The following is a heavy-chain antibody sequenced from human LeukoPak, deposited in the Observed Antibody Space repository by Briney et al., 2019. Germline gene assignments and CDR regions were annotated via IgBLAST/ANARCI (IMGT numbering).Heavy chain of an antibody. CDR1: GGTFSSYA. CDR3: ARTGPYDFWSGYYSNYYYGMDV. CDR2: IIPILGIA. D-gene: IGHD3-3*01. J-gene: IGHJ6*02. V-gene: IGHV1-69*04. Sequence: GSSVKVSCKASGGTFSSYAISWVRQAPGQGLEWMGRIIPILGIANYAQKFQGRVTITADKSTSTAYMELSSLRSEDTAVYYCARTGPYDFWSGYYSNYYYGMDVWGQGTTVTVSS.